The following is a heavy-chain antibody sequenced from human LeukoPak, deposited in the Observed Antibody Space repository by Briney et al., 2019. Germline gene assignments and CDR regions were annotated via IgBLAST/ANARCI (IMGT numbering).Heavy chain of an antibody. V-gene: IGHV4-30-2*05. Sequence: PSQTLSLTCAVSGGSISSGGYSWSWIRQPPGKGLEWIGYIYYSGSTYYNPSLKSRVTISVGTSKNQFSLKLSSVTAADTAVYYCARDGAYSNFDYWGQGTLVTVSS. CDR2: IYYSGST. D-gene: IGHD4-11*01. CDR3: ARDGAYSNFDY. CDR1: GGSISSGGYS. J-gene: IGHJ4*02.